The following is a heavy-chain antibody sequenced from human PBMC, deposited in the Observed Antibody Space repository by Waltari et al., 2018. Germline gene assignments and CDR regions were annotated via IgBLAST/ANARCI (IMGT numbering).Heavy chain of an antibody. Sequence: EVQLVESGGGLVQRGGSLRLSCAASGFTLSSYWMSWVRQAPGKGLEGVANIKQDGSEKYYVDSVKGRFTMSRDNANNSLYLQMNALRAEDTAVYYCARGGGNFEYWGQGTLVTVSS. CDR1: GFTLSSYW. CDR3: ARGGGNFEY. D-gene: IGHD2-15*01. CDR2: IKQDGSEK. V-gene: IGHV3-7*01. J-gene: IGHJ4*02.